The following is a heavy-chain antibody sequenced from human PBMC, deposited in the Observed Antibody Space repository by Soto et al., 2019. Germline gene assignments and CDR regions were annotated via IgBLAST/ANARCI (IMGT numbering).Heavy chain of an antibody. V-gene: IGHV1-69*02. Sequence: QVQLVQSGTEVKQPGSSVKVSCKASGGTFSIYTISSVRQAPGQGLEWMGRIIPIPGIAHYAQRLQGRVTITADKSASTVYMDLRSVRSEDTAVYYCARSNTVADAFDICGQGTMVTVSS. D-gene: IGHD4-17*01. CDR3: ARSNTVADAFDI. CDR2: IIPIPGIA. CDR1: GGTFSIYT. J-gene: IGHJ3*02.